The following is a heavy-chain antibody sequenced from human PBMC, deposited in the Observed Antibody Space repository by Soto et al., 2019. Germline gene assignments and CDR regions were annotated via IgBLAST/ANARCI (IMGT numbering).Heavy chain of an antibody. Sequence: SVKVSCKASGGTFSSYAISWVRQAPGQGLEWMGRIIPILGIANYAQKFQGRVTITADKSTSTAYMELSSLRSEDTAVYYCARDRVGDCSSTSCPLVPWGQGTLVTVSS. CDR3: ARDRVGDCSSTSCPLVP. CDR2: IIPILGIA. D-gene: IGHD2-2*01. J-gene: IGHJ5*02. CDR1: GGTFSSYA. V-gene: IGHV1-69*04.